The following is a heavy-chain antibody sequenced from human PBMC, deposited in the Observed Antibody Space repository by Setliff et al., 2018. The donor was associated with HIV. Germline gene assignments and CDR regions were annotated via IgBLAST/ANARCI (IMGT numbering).Heavy chain of an antibody. J-gene: IGHJ4*02. CDR1: GFTFNNFA. V-gene: IGHV3-23*01. CDR3: AKDGYYDSSGYYGWIDS. CDR2: ISGSAYNA. D-gene: IGHD3-22*01. Sequence: GGSLRLSCAASGFTFNNFAMNWVRQAPGKGLQWISSISGSAYNANYADSVRGRFTISRDNSKNVVILQMGSLRADDTAVYFCAKDGYYDSSGYYGWIDSRGQGVLVTSPQ.